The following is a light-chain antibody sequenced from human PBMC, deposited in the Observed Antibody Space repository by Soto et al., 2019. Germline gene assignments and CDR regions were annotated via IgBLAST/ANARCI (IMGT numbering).Light chain of an antibody. CDR1: QDINDR. Sequence: DIQMTQSASSLSASVGDRVTITCQASQDINDRLNWYQQKPGKAPKILISDASSLEIGVPSRFSGDGSGTDFTLTINNLQPEDFATYHCQQFDSLPYTFGQGTSLEI. V-gene: IGKV1-33*01. CDR3: QQFDSLPYT. CDR2: DAS. J-gene: IGKJ2*01.